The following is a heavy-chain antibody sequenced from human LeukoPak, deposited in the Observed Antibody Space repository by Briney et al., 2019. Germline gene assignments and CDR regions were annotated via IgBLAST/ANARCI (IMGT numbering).Heavy chain of an antibody. CDR2: INWNGGST. D-gene: IGHD1-26*01. Sequence: GGSLRLSCAASGFTFSSYAMSWVRQAPGKGLEWVSGINWNGGSTGYADSVKGRFTISRDNAKNSLYLQMNSLRAEDTALYYCARAVEEWELSYWGQGTLVSVSS. CDR1: GFTFSSYA. CDR3: ARAVEEWELSY. J-gene: IGHJ4*02. V-gene: IGHV3-20*04.